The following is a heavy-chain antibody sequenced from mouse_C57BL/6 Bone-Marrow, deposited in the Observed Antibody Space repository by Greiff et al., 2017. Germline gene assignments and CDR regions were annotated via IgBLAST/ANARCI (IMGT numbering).Heavy chain of an antibody. D-gene: IGHD3-1*01. J-gene: IGHJ1*03. CDR3: ARSIGWYFDV. Sequence: EVQLVESGPVLVKPGASVKMSCKASGYTFTDYYMNWVKQSHGKSLEWIGVINPYNGGTSYNQKFKGKATLTVDKSSSTAYMELNSLTSEDSAVYYCARSIGWYFDVWGTGTTVTVSS. CDR1: GYTFTDYY. CDR2: INPYNGGT. V-gene: IGHV1-19*01.